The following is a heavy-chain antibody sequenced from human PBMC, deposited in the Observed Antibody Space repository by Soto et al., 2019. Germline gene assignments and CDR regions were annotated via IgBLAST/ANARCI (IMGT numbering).Heavy chain of an antibody. V-gene: IGHV4-34*01. J-gene: IGHJ6*02. D-gene: IGHD1-26*01. CDR2: INHSGST. CDR3: ARGQKKLRYYYYGMDV. Sequence: QVQLQQWGAGLLKPSETLSLTCAVYGGSFSGYYWSWIRQPPGKGLEWIGEINHSGSTNYNPSLKSRFTISVDTSKNQFSLKLSSVTAADTAVYYCARGQKKLRYYYYGMDVWGQGTTVTVSS. CDR1: GGSFSGYY.